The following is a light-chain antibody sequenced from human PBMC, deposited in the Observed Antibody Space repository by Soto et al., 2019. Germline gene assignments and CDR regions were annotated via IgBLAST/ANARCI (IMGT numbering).Light chain of an antibody. CDR3: AAWDDSLSGVV. Sequence: QAVVTQPPSASGTPGQRVTFSCSGSSSNIGSNYVFWYQHLPGTAPKLLIYRNNQRPSGVPDRFSGSKSGTSASLAISGLRSEDETDYYCAAWDDSLSGVVFGGGTKLTVL. CDR2: RNN. J-gene: IGLJ2*01. CDR1: SSNIGSNY. V-gene: IGLV1-47*01.